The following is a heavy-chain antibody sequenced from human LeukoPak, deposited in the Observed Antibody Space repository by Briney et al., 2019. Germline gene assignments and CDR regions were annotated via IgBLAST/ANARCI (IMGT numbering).Heavy chain of an antibody. CDR3: ARGSYYDYVWGSYFDY. V-gene: IGHV4-4*02. CDR2: IYHSGST. Sequence: SETLSLTCAVSGGSISGSNWWSWVRQPPGKGLEWIGEIYHSGSTNYNPSLKSRVTISVDKSKNQFSLKLSSVTAADTAVYYCARGSYYDYVWGSYFDYWGQGALATVSS. J-gene: IGHJ4*02. D-gene: IGHD3-16*01. CDR1: GGSISGSNW.